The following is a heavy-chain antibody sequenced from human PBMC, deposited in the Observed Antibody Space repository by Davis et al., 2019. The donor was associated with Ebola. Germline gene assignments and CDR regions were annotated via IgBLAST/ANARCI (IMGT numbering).Heavy chain of an antibody. Sequence: GESLKISCAASGFTFINYWMHWVRQAPGKGLEWVSRANSDGSTTGYGDSVKGRFTISRDNSKNTLYLQMNSLRAEDTAVYYCAKSSVAGTSGMDVWGQGTTVTVSS. CDR3: AKSSVAGTSGMDV. D-gene: IGHD6-19*01. V-gene: IGHV3-74*01. CDR1: GFTFINYW. J-gene: IGHJ6*02. CDR2: ANSDGSTT.